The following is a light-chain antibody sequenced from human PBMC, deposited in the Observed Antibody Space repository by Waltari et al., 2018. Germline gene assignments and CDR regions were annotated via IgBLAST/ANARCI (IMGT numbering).Light chain of an antibody. CDR1: QSLPSY. V-gene: IGKV3-11*01. CDR3: QQRST. Sequence: EIVLTQSPATLSLSPGEGATLSCRASQSLPSYLAWYQQKPGQAPSLLIYDTSNRATGIPARFSGSGSGTDFTLIISSLEPEDFGVYYCQQRSTFGQGTKLEIK. CDR2: DTS. J-gene: IGKJ2*01.